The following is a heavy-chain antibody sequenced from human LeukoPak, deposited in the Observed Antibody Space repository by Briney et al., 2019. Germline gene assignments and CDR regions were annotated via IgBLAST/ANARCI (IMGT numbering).Heavy chain of an antibody. D-gene: IGHD1-26*01. CDR1: GYIFSNYY. Sequence: ASVKVSCKASGYIFSNYYIHWVRQAPGQGLEWMGEISPSGSTSYAQEFQGRVTMTRDASTSTAYMELSSLSSEDTAVYYCARKGGTYKFLDYWGQGTLVTVSS. V-gene: IGHV1-46*01. CDR3: ARKGGTYKFLDY. CDR2: ISPSGST. J-gene: IGHJ4*02.